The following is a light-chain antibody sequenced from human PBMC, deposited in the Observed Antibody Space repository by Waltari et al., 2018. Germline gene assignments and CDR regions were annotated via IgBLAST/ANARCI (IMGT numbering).Light chain of an antibody. Sequence: SYVLTQPPSVSVAPGKTAQITCGGNNIETKTVHCYQQKPGQAPVLVMFDDRDRPSGIPERFSGSNSGDTATLTISGVEAGDEADYYCQVWDTSSNGGVFGSGTQVTVL. CDR1: NIETKT. CDR3: QVWDTSSNGGV. CDR2: DDR. V-gene: IGLV3-21*03. J-gene: IGLJ1*01.